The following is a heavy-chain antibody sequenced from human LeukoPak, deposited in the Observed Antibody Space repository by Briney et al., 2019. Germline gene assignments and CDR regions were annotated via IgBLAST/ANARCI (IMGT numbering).Heavy chain of an antibody. CDR2: IWYDGSNK. CDR3: AKDVDTAPFDI. Sequence: PGRSLRLSCAASGFTFSSYGMHWVRQAPGKGLEWVAVIWYDGSNKYYADSVKGRFTISRDNSKNTLYLQMNSLRAEDTAVYYCAKDVDTAPFDIWGQGTMVTVSS. V-gene: IGHV3-33*06. J-gene: IGHJ3*02. CDR1: GFTFSSYG. D-gene: IGHD5-18*01.